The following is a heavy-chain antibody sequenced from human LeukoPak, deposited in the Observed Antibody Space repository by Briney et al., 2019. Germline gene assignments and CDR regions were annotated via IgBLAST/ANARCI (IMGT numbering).Heavy chain of an antibody. CDR2: ISPGSGST. D-gene: IGHD1-26*01. CDR1: GYTFTGYF. Sequence: ASVKVSCKASGYTFTGYFMHWVRQAPGQGLEWLGVISPGSGSTTYAQKFQGRVTMTRDTSTSTVYMELSSLRSEDTAVYYCARVADSGNYFQYFQHWGQGTLVTVSS. J-gene: IGHJ1*01. CDR3: ARVADSGNYFQYFQH. V-gene: IGHV1-46*01.